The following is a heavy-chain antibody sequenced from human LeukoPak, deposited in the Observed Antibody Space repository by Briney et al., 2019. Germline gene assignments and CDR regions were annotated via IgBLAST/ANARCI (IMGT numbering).Heavy chain of an antibody. CDR2: INSSGSTI. D-gene: IGHD3-10*02. CDR3: AELGITMIGGV. J-gene: IGHJ6*04. Sequence: GGSLRLSCAASGFTFSSYEMNWVRQAPGKGLEWVSYINSSGSTIYYADSVKGRFTISRDNAKNSLYLQMNSLRAEDTAVYYCAELGITMIGGVWGKGTTVTISS. CDR1: GFTFSSYE. V-gene: IGHV3-48*03.